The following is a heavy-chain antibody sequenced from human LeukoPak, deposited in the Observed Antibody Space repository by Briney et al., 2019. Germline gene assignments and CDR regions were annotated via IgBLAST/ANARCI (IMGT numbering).Heavy chain of an antibody. CDR3: ARGYCSGGSCYWFDP. CDR2: IIPIFGTA. CDR1: GGTFSSYA. D-gene: IGHD2-15*01. Sequence: GASVTVSCKASGGTFSSYAISWVRQAPGQGLEWMGGIIPIFGTANYAQKFQGRVTITTDESASTAYMELSSLRSEDTAVYYCARGYCSGGSCYWFDPWGQGTLVTVSS. V-gene: IGHV1-69*05. J-gene: IGHJ5*02.